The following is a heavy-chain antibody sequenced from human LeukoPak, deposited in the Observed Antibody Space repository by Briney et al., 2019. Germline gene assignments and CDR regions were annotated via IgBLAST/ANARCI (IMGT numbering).Heavy chain of an antibody. Sequence: PGGSLRLSCEASGFTFFNYAMSWVRQAPGKGLQWVSGIGSDSATFYTDSVKGRFPISRDNSKNTVYLHIDSLGAEDTAVYYCAKCMSSTGVCLNFDYWGQGILVAVST. CDR3: AKCMSSTGVCLNFDY. CDR1: GFTFFNYA. J-gene: IGHJ4*02. D-gene: IGHD2-21*02. V-gene: IGHV3-23*01. CDR2: IGSDSAT.